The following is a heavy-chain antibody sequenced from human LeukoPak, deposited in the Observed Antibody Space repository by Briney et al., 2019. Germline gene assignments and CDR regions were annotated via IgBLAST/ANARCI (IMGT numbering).Heavy chain of an antibody. Sequence: SETLSLTCAVSGGSISSSNWWSWIRQPPGKGLEWIGEIYHSGSTNYNPSLKSRVTISVDKSKTQFSLKLSSVTAADTAVYYCAGFERLGELSLDYWGQGTLVTVSS. V-gene: IGHV4-4*02. CDR2: IYHSGST. CDR3: AGFERLGELSLDY. J-gene: IGHJ4*02. CDR1: GGSISSSNW. D-gene: IGHD3-16*02.